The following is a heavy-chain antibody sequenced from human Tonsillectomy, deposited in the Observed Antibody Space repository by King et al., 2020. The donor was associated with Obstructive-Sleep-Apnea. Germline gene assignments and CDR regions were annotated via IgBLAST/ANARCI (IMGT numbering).Heavy chain of an antibody. J-gene: IGHJ4*02. CDR2: ISWNSGSI. CDR1: GFTFDDYA. D-gene: IGHD3-22*01. CDR3: AKGLGDSSGYGVDY. V-gene: IGHV3-9*01. Sequence: VQLVESGGGLVQPGRSLRLSCAASGFTFDDYAMHWVRHAPGKGLEWVSGISWNSGSIGYADSVKGRFTISRDNAKNSLYLQMYSLRAEDTALYYCAKGLGDSSGYGVDYWGQGTLVTVSS.